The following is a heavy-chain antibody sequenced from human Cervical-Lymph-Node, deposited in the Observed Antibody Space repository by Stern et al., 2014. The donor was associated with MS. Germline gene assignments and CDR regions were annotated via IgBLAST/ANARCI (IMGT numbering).Heavy chain of an antibody. CDR2: IYHSGSP. CDR1: GGSISRGGSS. D-gene: IGHD2-21*01. J-gene: IGHJ3*01. V-gene: IGHV4-30-2*01. Sequence: QVQLVESGSGQAKPSQTLSLTCAVSGGSISRGGSSWNWIRQPPGKGLEWIGFIYHSGSPYYNPSLKGRVFISVDTSKNQFALNLRSVTAADTAVYYCARGGVIYTQDRNGFDVWGQGTMVTVSS. CDR3: ARGGVIYTQDRNGFDV.